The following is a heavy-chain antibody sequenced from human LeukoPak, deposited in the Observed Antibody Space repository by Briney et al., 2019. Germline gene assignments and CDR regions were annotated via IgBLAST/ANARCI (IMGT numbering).Heavy chain of an antibody. Sequence: GGSLRLSCAASGFAFHNYWMSWVRQAPGKGLEWVANIKVDGSEEYYVDSVKGRFTISRDNAKSSLYLQMNSLRAEDTAVYYCARNTAAIVLRYFYFYMGVWGKGTTVTVSS. CDR3: ARNTAAIVLRYFYFYMGV. D-gene: IGHD2-2*02. CDR2: IKVDGSEE. V-gene: IGHV3-7*01. J-gene: IGHJ6*03. CDR1: GFAFHNYW.